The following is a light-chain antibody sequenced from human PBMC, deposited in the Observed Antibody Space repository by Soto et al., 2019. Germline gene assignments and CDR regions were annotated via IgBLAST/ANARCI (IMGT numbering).Light chain of an antibody. V-gene: IGLV1-47*01. CDR2: RNN. J-gene: IGLJ1*01. CDR3: ATWDDSLNGFYV. CDR1: TSNIGSNY. Sequence: QSVLTQPPSASGTPGQGVTISCSGSTSNIGSNYVYWYQQLPGTAPKPLIYRNNPRPSGVPDRFSGSKSGTSASLAISGLRSDDEADYFCATWDDSLNGFYVFGTGTKVTVL.